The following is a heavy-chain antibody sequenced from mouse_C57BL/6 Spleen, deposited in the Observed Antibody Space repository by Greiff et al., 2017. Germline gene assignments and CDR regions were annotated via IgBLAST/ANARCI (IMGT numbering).Heavy chain of an antibody. Sequence: VQLKESGPGLVKPSQSLSLTCSVTGYSITSGYYWNWIRQFPGNKLEWMGYISYDGSNNYNPSLKNRISITRDTSKNQFFLKLNSVTTEDTATYYCAREVNWDPYYFDYWGQGTTLTVSS. CDR1: GYSITSGYY. CDR2: ISYDGSN. CDR3: AREVNWDPYYFDY. J-gene: IGHJ2*01. V-gene: IGHV3-6*01. D-gene: IGHD4-1*01.